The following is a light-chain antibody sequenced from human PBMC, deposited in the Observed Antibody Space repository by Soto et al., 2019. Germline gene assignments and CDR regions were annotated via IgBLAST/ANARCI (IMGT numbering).Light chain of an antibody. Sequence: QSALTQPASVSGSPGQSIAISCTGSSSDVGFYKYVSWYQQHPGKVPKLIIYEVTNRPSGVSNRFSGSKSGNTASLTISGLQAGDEADYYCCSYAAGSTRVFGSGTKRTVL. V-gene: IGLV2-14*01. CDR3: CSYAAGSTRV. J-gene: IGLJ1*01. CDR1: SSDVGFYKY. CDR2: EVT.